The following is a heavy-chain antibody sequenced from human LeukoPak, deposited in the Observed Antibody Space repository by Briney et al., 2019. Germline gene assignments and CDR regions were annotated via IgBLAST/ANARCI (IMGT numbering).Heavy chain of an antibody. V-gene: IGHV6-1*01. CDR1: GDSVSSNSAV. D-gene: IGHD3-22*01. J-gene: IGHJ3*02. CDR2: TYYRSKWYS. Sequence: SQTLSLTCAISGDSVSSNSAVWNWVRQSPSRGLEWLGRTYYRSKWYSDYALSVKSRITINPDTSKNQFSLQLSSVTAADTAVYFCARGPYSYDSSGSFDIWGQGTMVTVSS. CDR3: ARGPYSYDSSGSFDI.